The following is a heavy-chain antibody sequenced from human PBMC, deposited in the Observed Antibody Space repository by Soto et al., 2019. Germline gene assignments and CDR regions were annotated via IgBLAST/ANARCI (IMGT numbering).Heavy chain of an antibody. J-gene: IGHJ6*03. CDR2: ISGSGGST. D-gene: IGHD6-6*01. V-gene: IGHV3-23*01. CDR1: GFTFSSYA. Sequence: GGSLRLSCAASGFTFSSYAMSWVRQAPGKGLEWVSAISGSGGSTYYADSVKGRFTISRDNSKNTLYLQMNSLRAEDTAVYYCAKGPHSSSPTYYYYYMDVWGKGTTVTV. CDR3: AKGPHSSSPTYYYYYMDV.